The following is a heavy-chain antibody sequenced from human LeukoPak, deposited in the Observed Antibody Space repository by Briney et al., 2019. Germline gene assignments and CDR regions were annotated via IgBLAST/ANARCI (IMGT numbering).Heavy chain of an antibody. CDR3: AGGAAAGRGSNWFDP. CDR2: ISSSSAYI. V-gene: IGHV3-21*06. CDR1: GFTFSNYE. J-gene: IGHJ5*02. D-gene: IGHD6-13*01. Sequence: GGSLRLSCAASGFTFSNYEMNWVRQAPGKGLQWVSSISSSSAYIYYAGSVKGRFTISRDNAKNSLYLQMNSLSDEDTAVYYCAGGAAAGRGSNWFDPWGHGTLVTVSS.